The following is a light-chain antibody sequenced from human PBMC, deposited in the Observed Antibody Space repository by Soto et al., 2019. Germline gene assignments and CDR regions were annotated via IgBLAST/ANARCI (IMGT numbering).Light chain of an antibody. Sequence: DIQMTQSPSSLSASVGDRVTITCQASQDISNYLNWYQQKLGKAPKLLIYDASNLETGVPSRFSGSGSGTDFTFTISSLHHEYIATYYCQQYSHLITFGQGTRLEIK. CDR2: DAS. CDR1: QDISNY. CDR3: QQYSHLIT. J-gene: IGKJ5*01. V-gene: IGKV1-33*01.